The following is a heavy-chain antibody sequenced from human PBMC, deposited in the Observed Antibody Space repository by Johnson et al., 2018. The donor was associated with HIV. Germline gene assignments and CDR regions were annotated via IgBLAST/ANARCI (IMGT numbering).Heavy chain of an antibody. V-gene: IGHV3-20*04. CDR3: ARDGRGEQLVDQGDAFDI. CDR2: INGNGGST. CDR1: GFTFDDYG. J-gene: IGHJ3*02. Sequence: VQLVESGGGLVQPGGSLRLSCAASGFTFDDYGMSWVRQAPGKGLEWVSGINGNGGSTAYGDSVKVRFTISRDNAKNSLYLQMNSLRAEDTASYFCARDGRGEQLVDQGDAFDIWGQGTMVTVSS. D-gene: IGHD6-6*01.